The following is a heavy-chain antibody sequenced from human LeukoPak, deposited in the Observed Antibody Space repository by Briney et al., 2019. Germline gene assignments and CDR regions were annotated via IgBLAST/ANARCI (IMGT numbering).Heavy chain of an antibody. CDR3: ARLKLGDILTGPGQYYFDY. J-gene: IGHJ4*02. CDR1: GGSFSGYS. Sequence: PSETLSLTCAVSGGSFSGYSWSWSRQPPGKGLEWIGEINHSGSTNYNPSLKSRVTISVDTSKNQFSLKLSSVTAGDTAVYYCARLKLGDILTGPGQYYFDYWGQGTLVTVSS. CDR2: INHSGST. V-gene: IGHV4-34*01. D-gene: IGHD3-9*01.